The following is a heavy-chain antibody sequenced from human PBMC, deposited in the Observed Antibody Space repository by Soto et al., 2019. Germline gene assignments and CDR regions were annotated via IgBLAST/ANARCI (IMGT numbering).Heavy chain of an antibody. CDR3: ARGGYSPRGALYGMHX. CDR2: ISSSGSTI. CDR1: GFTFSGYY. J-gene: IGHJ6*02. V-gene: IGHV3-11*01. D-gene: IGHD5-18*01. Sequence: EGCLRLSCTAYGFTFSGYYMSWIRQAPGKGLEWVADISSSGSTIYYADSVKVRFTISMDNAKNSLYLQMNSLRAEDTAVYYCARGGYSPRGALYGMHXRGQGTTVTVS.